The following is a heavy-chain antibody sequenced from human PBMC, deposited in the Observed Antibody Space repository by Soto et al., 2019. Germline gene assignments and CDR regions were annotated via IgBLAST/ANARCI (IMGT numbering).Heavy chain of an antibody. V-gene: IGHV3-33*01. Sequence: GGSLRLSCAASGFTFSSYGMHWVRQAPGKGLEWVAVIWYDGSNKYYADSVKGRFTISRDNSKNTLYLQMNSLRAEDTAVYYCARDLVWNYDFWLGYMDVWGKGTTVTVSS. CDR1: GFTFSSYG. CDR2: IWYDGSNK. D-gene: IGHD3-3*01. J-gene: IGHJ6*03. CDR3: ARDLVWNYDFWLGYMDV.